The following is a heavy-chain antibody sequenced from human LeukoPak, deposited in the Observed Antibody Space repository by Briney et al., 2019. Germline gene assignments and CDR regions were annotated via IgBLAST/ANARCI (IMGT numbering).Heavy chain of an antibody. CDR2: ISYDGSNK. V-gene: IGHV3-30*04. Sequence: GSLRLSCAASGFTFSSYAMHWVRQAPGKGLEWVAVISYDGSNKYYADSVKGRFTISRDNSKNTLYLQMNSLRAEDTAVYYCASLAVAAAFDIWGQGTMVTVSS. CDR1: GFTFSSYA. CDR3: ASLAVAAAFDI. D-gene: IGHD6-19*01. J-gene: IGHJ3*02.